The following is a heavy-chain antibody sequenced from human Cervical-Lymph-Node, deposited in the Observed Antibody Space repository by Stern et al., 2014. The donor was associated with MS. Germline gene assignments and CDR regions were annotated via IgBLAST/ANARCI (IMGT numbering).Heavy chain of an antibody. J-gene: IGHJ4*02. CDR2: VYSSGAP. Sequence: QLQLQESGPGLVKPSETLSLTCAVSGDSISSYTHYWAWIRQPPGKGLEWIGSVYSSGAPYYKPSLKSPVTIYLDTSKNHLYLGLNSETAADTAVYYCAKHACTGAACPFDLWGQGTLVTVAS. V-gene: IGHV4-39*01. CDR3: AKHACTGAACPFDL. CDR1: GDSISSYTHY. D-gene: IGHD2-8*02.